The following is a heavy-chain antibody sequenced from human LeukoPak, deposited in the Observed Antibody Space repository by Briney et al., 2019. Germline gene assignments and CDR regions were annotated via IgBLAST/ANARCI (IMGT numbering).Heavy chain of an antibody. CDR2: ISTSSSYI. Sequence: PGGSLRLSCAASGFTFSSYSMNWVRQAPGKGLEWVSSISTSSSYIYYADSVKGRFTVSRDNAKNSLYLQMNSLRAEDTVVYYCARGIQQLGRFDYWGQGTLVTVSS. CDR1: GFTFSSYS. J-gene: IGHJ4*02. D-gene: IGHD6-13*01. CDR3: ARGIQQLGRFDY. V-gene: IGHV3-21*01.